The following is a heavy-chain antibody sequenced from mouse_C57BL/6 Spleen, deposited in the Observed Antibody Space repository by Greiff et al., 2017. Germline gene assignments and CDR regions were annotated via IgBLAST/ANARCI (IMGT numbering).Heavy chain of an antibody. CDR3: TRVRDGTDAMDY. CDR2: IRNKANNHAT. J-gene: IGHJ4*01. CDR1: GFTFSDAW. D-gene: IGHD4-1*01. V-gene: IGHV6-6*01. Sequence: EVKLVESGGGLVQPGGSMKLSCAASGFTFSDAWMDWVRQSPEKGLEWVAEIRNKANNHATYYAESVKGRFTISRDDSKSSVYLQMNSLRAEGTGIYYCTRVRDGTDAMDYWGQGTSVTVSS.